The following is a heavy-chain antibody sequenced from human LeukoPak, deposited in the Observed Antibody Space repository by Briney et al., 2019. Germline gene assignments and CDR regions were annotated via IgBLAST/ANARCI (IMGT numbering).Heavy chain of an antibody. Sequence: SETLSLTCTVSGGSISSYYWSWIRQPAGKGLEWIGRIYTSGSTNYNPSLKSRVTMSVDTSKNQFSLKLSSVTAADTAVYYCARGRQQLLFYYMDVWGKGTTVTISS. CDR3: ARGRQQLLFYYMDV. CDR1: GGSISSYY. D-gene: IGHD6-13*01. V-gene: IGHV4-4*07. J-gene: IGHJ6*03. CDR2: IYTSGST.